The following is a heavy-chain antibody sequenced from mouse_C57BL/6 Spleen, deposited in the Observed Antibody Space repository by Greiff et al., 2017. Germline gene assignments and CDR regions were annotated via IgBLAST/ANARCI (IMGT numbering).Heavy chain of an antibody. CDR1: GYTFTSYN. CDR2: IYPGNGDT. D-gene: IGHD1-1*01. J-gene: IGHJ4*01. V-gene: IGHV1-12*01. CDR3: ARRGIYYGSSYHYAMDY. Sequence: LQESGAELVRPGASVKMSCKASGYTFTSYNMHWVKQTPRQGLEWIGAIYPGNGDTSYNQKFKGKATLTVDKSSSTAYMQLSSLTSEDSAVYFCARRGIYYGSSYHYAMDYWGQGTSVTVSS.